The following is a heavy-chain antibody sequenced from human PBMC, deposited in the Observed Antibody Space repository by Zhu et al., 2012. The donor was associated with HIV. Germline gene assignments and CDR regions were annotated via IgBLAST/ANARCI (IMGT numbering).Heavy chain of an antibody. V-gene: IGHV4-59*11. CDR1: GGSISSHY. D-gene: IGHD3-10*01. CDR3: VRALGVRGVVEGAHHFDY. J-gene: IGHJ4*02. CDR2: IYHSGST. Sequence: QVQLQESGPGLVKPSETLSLTCTVSGGSISSHYWNWIRQAPGEGLEWIGYIYHSGSTDYNPSLKRRVIMSQDTSRNQFSLKLTSVTAADTAVYYCVRALGVRGVVEGAHHFDYWGQGTLVTVSS.